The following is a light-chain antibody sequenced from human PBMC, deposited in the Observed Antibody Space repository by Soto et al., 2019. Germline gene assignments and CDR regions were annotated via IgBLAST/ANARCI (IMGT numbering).Light chain of an antibody. V-gene: IGKV1-5*03. CDR1: QSISIW. CDR2: KAS. Sequence: DIQMTQSPSTLSASVGDRVTITCRASQSISIWLAWYQQKPGKAPKLLIYKASSLESGVPSRFSGSGSGTEFTLTIRSLQPDDFATYYCQQYNSHSRTFGQGTKVEIK. CDR3: QQYNSHSRT. J-gene: IGKJ1*01.